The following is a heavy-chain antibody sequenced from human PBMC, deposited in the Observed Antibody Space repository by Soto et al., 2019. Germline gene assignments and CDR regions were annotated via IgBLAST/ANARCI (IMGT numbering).Heavy chain of an antibody. Sequence: SETLSLTCAVYGGSFSGYYWSWIRQPPGKGLEWIGEINHSGSTNYNPSLKSRVTISVDTSKNQFSLKLSSVTAADTAVYYCARAVRGKLWFGKNGMDVWGQGTTVTVS. CDR2: INHSGST. V-gene: IGHV4-34*01. J-gene: IGHJ6*02. CDR1: GGSFSGYY. D-gene: IGHD3-10*01. CDR3: ARAVRGKLWFGKNGMDV.